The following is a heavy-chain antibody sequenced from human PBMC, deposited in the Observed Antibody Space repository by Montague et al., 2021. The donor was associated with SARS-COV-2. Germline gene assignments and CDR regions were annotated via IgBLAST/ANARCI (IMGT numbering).Heavy chain of an antibody. V-gene: IGHV4-39*07. Sequence: SETLSLTCTVTGGPISGNCYYWVWLLPSQGQGLDCIAGDSYSGNSNSSPHLQIRLTISVDTSKNPFSLKLMTVAATDTDLYYCPSREYSYGWDDWGQGTLVTVSS. CDR1: GGPISGNCYY. CDR3: PSREYSYGWDD. D-gene: IGHD5-18*01. J-gene: IGHJ4*02. CDR2: DSYSGNS.